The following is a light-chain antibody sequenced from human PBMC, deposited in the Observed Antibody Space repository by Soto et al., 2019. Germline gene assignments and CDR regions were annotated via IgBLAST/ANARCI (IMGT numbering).Light chain of an antibody. J-gene: IGKJ4*01. Sequence: DIQMTQSPASLSASVGDRVTITCRASQSIRSYLNWYHQKPGKAPKLLIDFASSLQSGVQSRFSGSGSGTDLTITISCLQSEDFETYYCKQYYSYPLTFGGGTKGDNK. CDR1: QSIRSY. CDR3: KQYYSYPLT. CDR2: FAS. V-gene: IGKV1-39*01.